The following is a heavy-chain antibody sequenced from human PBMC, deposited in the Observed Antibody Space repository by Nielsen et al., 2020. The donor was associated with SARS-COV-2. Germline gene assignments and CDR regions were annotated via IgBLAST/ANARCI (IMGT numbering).Heavy chain of an antibody. CDR3: AREDGYYDSRKDYYYYGMDV. D-gene: IGHD3-22*01. V-gene: IGHV3-30*04. J-gene: IGHJ6*02. CDR2: ISYDGSNK. Sequence: WIRQPPGKGLEWVAVISYDGSNKYYADSVKGRFTISRDNSKNTLYLQMNSLRAEDTAVYYCAREDGYYDSRKDYYYYGMDVWGQGTTVTVSS.